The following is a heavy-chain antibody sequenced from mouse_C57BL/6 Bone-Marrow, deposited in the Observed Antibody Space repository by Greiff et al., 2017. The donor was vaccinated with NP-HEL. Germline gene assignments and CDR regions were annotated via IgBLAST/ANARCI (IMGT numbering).Heavy chain of an antibody. J-gene: IGHJ1*03. V-gene: IGHV1-39*01. CDR3: ARPGSSYVWYFDV. D-gene: IGHD1-1*01. CDR1: GYTFTDYY. Sequence: HLVESGAELVKPGASVKISCKASGYTFTDYYINWVKQRPGQGLEWIGVINPNYGTTSYNQKFKGKATLTVDQSSSTAYMQLNSLTSEDSAVYYCARPGSSYVWYFDVWGTGTTVTVSS. CDR2: INPNYGTT.